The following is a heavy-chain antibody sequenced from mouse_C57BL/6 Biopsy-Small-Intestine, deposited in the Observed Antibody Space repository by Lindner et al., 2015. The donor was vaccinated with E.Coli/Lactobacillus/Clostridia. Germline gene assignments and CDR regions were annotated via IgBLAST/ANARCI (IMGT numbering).Heavy chain of an antibody. CDR3: TTPHPYAMDY. J-gene: IGHJ4*01. CDR1: GFNIKDDY. Sequence: VQLQESGAELVRSGASVKLSCTASGFNIKDDYMHWVKQRPEQGLEWIGWIDPENGDTEYASKFQGKATITADTSSNTAYLQLSSLTSEDTAVYYCTTPHPYAMDYWGQGTSVTVSS. CDR2: IDPENGDT. D-gene: IGHD6-1*01. V-gene: IGHV14-4*01.